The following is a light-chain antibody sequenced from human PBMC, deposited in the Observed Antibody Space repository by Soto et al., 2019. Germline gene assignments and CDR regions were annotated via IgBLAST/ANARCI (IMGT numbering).Light chain of an antibody. V-gene: IGLV2-14*01. Sequence: QSALTQSASVSGSPGQSITISCTGTSSDVGVFNNVSWYQQHPGKAPTLIIYEVSNRPSGVSNRFSGSKSGNTASLTISGLQAEDEADCYCSSYTTSSTYVFGTGTKVTVL. CDR1: SSDVGVFNN. J-gene: IGLJ1*01. CDR2: EVS. CDR3: SSYTTSSTYV.